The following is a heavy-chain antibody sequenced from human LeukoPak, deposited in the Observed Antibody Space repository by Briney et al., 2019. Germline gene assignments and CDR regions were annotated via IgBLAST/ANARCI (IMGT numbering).Heavy chain of an antibody. J-gene: IGHJ4*02. CDR3: ARLRTFDY. V-gene: IGHV3-7*03. Sequence: PPETLSLTCAVYGGSFSGYYWSWIRQPPGKGLEWVANIKQDGSEKYYVGSVKGRFTISRDNADNSLYLQMNSLRAEDTAVYYCARLRTFDYWGQGTLVTVSS. CDR2: IKQDGSEK. D-gene: IGHD1-14*01. CDR1: GGSFSGYY.